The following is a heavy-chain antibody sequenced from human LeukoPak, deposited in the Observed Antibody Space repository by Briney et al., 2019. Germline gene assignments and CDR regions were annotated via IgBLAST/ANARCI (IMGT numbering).Heavy chain of an antibody. CDR2: INPNSGGT. J-gene: IGHJ4*02. CDR3: ARSIYNTAMGDY. Sequence: ASVKVSCKASGYTFTSYYMHWVRQAPGQGLEWMGWINPNSGGTNYAQKFQGRVTMTRDTSISTAYMELSRLRSDDTAVYYCARSIYNTAMGDYWGQGTLVTVSS. V-gene: IGHV1-2*02. CDR1: GYTFTSYY. D-gene: IGHD5-18*01.